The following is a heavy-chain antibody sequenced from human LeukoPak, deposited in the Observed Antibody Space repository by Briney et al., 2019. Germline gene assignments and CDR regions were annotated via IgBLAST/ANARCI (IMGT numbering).Heavy chain of an antibody. CDR3: AKRGVVIRVILVGFHKEAYYFDS. D-gene: IGHD3-22*01. CDR1: GITVSIYE. J-gene: IGHJ4*02. CDR2: ISGSGGGT. Sequence: GGSLRLSCVVSGITVSIYEMGWVRQVPGGGLGWVAGISGSGGGTKYADSVKGRFIITRDNPKNTLYLQMNSLGAEDTAVYFCAKRGVVIRVILVGFHKEAYYFDSWGQGALVTVSS. V-gene: IGHV3-23*01.